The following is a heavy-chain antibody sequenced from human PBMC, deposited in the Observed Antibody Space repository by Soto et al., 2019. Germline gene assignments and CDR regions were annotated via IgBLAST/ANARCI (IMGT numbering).Heavy chain of an antibody. Sequence: EVQLVESGGGLVKPGGSLRLSCAGSGFTFSSYTMNWVRQAPGKGLEWVASISGTSTYIHYPDSVKGRFTISRDNAKKSLYLQMNSLRAEDTAVYYCARVIIVRRGYFDFWGQGTLVTVSS. J-gene: IGHJ4*02. CDR2: ISGTSTYI. D-gene: IGHD2-2*01. CDR3: ARVIIVRRGYFDF. CDR1: GFTFSSYT. V-gene: IGHV3-21*01.